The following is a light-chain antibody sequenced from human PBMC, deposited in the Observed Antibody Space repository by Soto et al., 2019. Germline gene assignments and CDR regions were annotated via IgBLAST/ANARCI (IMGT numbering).Light chain of an antibody. V-gene: IGLV1-51*02. CDR3: GTWYSSLSVVV. CDR2: ENN. Sequence: QSVLTQPPSVSAAPGQKVTISCSGSSSNIGNNYVSWYQQLPGTAPKLLIYENNKPPSGIPDRLSGSKSCTSATLGITGRQNGEEADYYCGTWYSSLSVVVFGGGTKLTVL. J-gene: IGLJ2*01. CDR1: SSNIGNNY.